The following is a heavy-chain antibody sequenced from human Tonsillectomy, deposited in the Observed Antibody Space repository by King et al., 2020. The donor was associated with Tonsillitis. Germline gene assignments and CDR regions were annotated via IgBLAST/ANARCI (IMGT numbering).Heavy chain of an antibody. J-gene: IGHJ4*02. D-gene: IGHD5-24*01. V-gene: IGHV3-48*03. CDR1: GFTFSSYE. Sequence: VQLVESGGGLVQPGGSLRLSCAASGFTFSSYEMNWVRQAPGKGLEWVSYISSIGSTIYYAASVKGRFTISRDNAKNSLYLQMNSLRAEDTAVYYCARVVGGYKQTPRYFDYWGQGTLVTVSS. CDR3: ARVVGGYKQTPRYFDY. CDR2: ISSIGSTI.